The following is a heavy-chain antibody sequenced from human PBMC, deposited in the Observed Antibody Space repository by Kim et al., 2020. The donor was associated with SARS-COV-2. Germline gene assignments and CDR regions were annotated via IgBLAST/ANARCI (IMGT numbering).Heavy chain of an antibody. J-gene: IGHJ6*02. CDR3: ARDRRWLQFPGFYYYCGMGV. D-gene: IGHD5-12*01. Sequence: SETLSLTCSVSGGSISSYYWSWIRQPPGKGLEWIGYIYYSGSTKYNPSLKSRVTISVDTSKNQFSLKLRSVTAADTAVYYCARDRRWLQFPGFYYYCGMGVWGQGTTVTVSS. V-gene: IGHV4-59*01. CDR1: GGSISSYY. CDR2: IYYSGST.